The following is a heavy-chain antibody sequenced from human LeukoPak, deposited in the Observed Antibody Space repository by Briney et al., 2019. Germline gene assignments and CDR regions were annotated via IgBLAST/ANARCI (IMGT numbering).Heavy chain of an antibody. CDR1: GGSISSSSYY. CDR2: IYYSGST. CDR3: ARLRSYYDILTGYTYYFDY. Sequence: PSETLSLTCTVSGGSISSSSYYWGWIRQPPGKGLEWIGSIYYSGSTYYNPPLKSRVTISVDTSKNQFSLKLSSVTAADTAVYYCARLRSYYDILTGYTYYFDYWGQGTLVTVSS. V-gene: IGHV4-39*01. J-gene: IGHJ4*02. D-gene: IGHD3-9*01.